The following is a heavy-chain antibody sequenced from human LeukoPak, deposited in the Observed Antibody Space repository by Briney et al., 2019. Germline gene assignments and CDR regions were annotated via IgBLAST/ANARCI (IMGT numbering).Heavy chain of an antibody. CDR3: ARAAFSLWFGELREEDLYFDY. J-gene: IGHJ4*02. CDR2: TYYSGST. V-gene: IGHV4-31*03. D-gene: IGHD3-10*01. CDR1: GGSISSGGYY. Sequence: PSETLSLTCTVSGGSISSGGYYWSWIRQHPGKGLEWIGYTYYSGSTYYNPSLKSRVTISVDTSKNQFSLKLSSVTAADTAVYYCARAAFSLWFGELREEDLYFDYWGQGTLVTVSS.